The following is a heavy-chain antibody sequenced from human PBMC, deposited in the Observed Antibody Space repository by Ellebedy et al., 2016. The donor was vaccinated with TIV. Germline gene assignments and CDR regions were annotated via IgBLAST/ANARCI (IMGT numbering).Heavy chain of an antibody. D-gene: IGHD4-11*01. J-gene: IGHJ4*02. CDR3: AKARSTVTTPLDY. Sequence: GESLKISXAASGFPFSSYAMTWVRQAPGKGLDWASVISRSGDSTWSADSVKGRFTISRDNSKNTLYLQMDSLRAEDTAVYYCAKARSTVTTPLDYWGQGTLVTVSS. CDR2: ISRSGDST. V-gene: IGHV3-23*01. CDR1: GFPFSSYA.